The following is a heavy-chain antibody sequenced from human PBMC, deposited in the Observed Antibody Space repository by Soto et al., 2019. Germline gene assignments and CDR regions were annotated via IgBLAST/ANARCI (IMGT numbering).Heavy chain of an antibody. J-gene: IGHJ4*02. D-gene: IGHD5-18*01. CDR1: GFTFSRSG. V-gene: IGHV1-58*02. Sequence: SVKVSCKASGFTFSRSGIHWVRQARGQRLEWKGWIVVGSGNTNYAQKFQERVTITRDVSTNTTYMELTSLTSEDTAVYYCAPHTLDTGMPSGYWGQGTLVTVAS. CDR3: APHTLDTGMPSGY. CDR2: IVVGSGNT.